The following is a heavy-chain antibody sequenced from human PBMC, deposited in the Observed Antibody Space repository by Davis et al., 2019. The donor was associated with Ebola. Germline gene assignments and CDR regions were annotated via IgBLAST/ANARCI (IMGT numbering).Heavy chain of an antibody. CDR3: ARRGSNYWYNDY. Sequence: KVSYKGSGYSFTSYWIGWVRQMPGQGLEWMGIIYPGDSDTRYSPSFQGQVTISADKSITTAYLQWSSLRASDTAMYYCARRGSNYWYNDYWGQGTLVTVSS. V-gene: IGHV5-51*01. CDR2: IYPGDSDT. D-gene: IGHD2-15*01. CDR1: GYSFTSYW. J-gene: IGHJ4*02.